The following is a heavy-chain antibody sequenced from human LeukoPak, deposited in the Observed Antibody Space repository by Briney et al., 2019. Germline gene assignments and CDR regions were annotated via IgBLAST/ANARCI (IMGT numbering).Heavy chain of an antibody. D-gene: IGHD4-17*01. J-gene: IGHJ4*02. CDR1: RFTFSSYS. V-gene: IGHV3-21*01. CDR3: ARDLATTKFHY. CDR2: ISSSSSYI. Sequence: GGSLRLSCAASRFTFSSYSMNWVRQAPGKGLEWVSSISSSSSYIYYADSVKGRFTISRDNAKNSLYLQMNSLRAEDTAVYYCARDLATTKFHYWGQGTLVTVSS.